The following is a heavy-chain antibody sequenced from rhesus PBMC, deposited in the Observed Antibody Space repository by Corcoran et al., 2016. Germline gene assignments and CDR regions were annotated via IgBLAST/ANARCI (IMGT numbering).Heavy chain of an antibody. CDR2: MGGSSGSN. V-gene: IGHV4-165*01. Sequence: QVQLQESGPGLVKPSETLSLTCAVSGGYISGYWWGWIRKPPGKGLEWIGEMGGSSGSNDYKPALKSRVSISTYTSKNQFSLQLSSVTAADTAVYYCARGGVAGTPHDHWGQGVLVTVSS. CDR3: ARGGVAGTPHDH. CDR1: GGYISGYW. J-gene: IGHJ4*01. D-gene: IGHD1-14*01.